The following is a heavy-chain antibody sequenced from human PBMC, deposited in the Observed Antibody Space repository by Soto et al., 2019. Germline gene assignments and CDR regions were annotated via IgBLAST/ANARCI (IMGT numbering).Heavy chain of an antibody. CDR2: IWYDGGNK. J-gene: IGHJ4*02. Sequence: QVQLVESGGGAVQPGGSLRLSCAASGFTFSSYGMHWVRQAPGKGLEWVAIIWYDGGNKYYADSVKGRFTISRDNSKNTLFLQMDSLRVEDTAVYYCARDGNFWSGYPYYFDYWGQGTLVSVSS. V-gene: IGHV3-33*01. D-gene: IGHD3-3*01. CDR3: ARDGNFWSGYPYYFDY. CDR1: GFTFSSYG.